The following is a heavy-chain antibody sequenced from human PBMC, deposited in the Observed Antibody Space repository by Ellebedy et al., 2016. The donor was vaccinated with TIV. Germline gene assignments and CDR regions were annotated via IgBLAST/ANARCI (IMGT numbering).Heavy chain of an antibody. D-gene: IGHD1-26*01. CDR3: ASWSQWELRY. CDR1: GYTFPSYY. J-gene: IGHJ4*02. CDR2: INPSGGDS. V-gene: IGHV1-46*01. Sequence: AASVKVSCKASGYTFPSYYIHWVQQPPGHGLEWMGIINPSGGDSTYAQKFQGRVTMTTDTSTTTVYMDLSSLTSEDTAIYYCASWSQWELRYWGQGTLVIVSS.